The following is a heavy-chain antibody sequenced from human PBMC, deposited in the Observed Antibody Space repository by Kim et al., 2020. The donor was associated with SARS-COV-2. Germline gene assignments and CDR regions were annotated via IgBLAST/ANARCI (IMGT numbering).Heavy chain of an antibody. Sequence: GGSLRLSCAASGFTFSSYGMHWVRQAPGKGLEWVAVISYDGSNKYYADSVKGRFTISRDNSKNTLYLQMNSLRAEDTAVYYCAKAAMVRGVSLFDYWGQGTLVTVSS. J-gene: IGHJ4*02. CDR3: AKAAMVRGVSLFDY. CDR1: GFTFSSYG. V-gene: IGHV3-30*18. D-gene: IGHD3-10*01. CDR2: ISYDGSNK.